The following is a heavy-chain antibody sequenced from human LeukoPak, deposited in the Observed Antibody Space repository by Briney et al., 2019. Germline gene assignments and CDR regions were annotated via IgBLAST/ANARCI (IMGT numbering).Heavy chain of an antibody. J-gene: IGHJ4*02. CDR2: ISYDGSNK. CDR1: GFTFSSYG. D-gene: IGHD3-10*01. Sequence: GRSLRLSCAASGFTFSSYGMHWVRQAPGKGLEWVAVISYDGSNKYYADSVKGRFTISRDNSKNTLYLQMNSLRAEDTAVYYCAKDHNYYGSGSYYNAEYWGQGTLVTVSS. CDR3: AKDHNYYGSGSYYNAEY. V-gene: IGHV3-30*18.